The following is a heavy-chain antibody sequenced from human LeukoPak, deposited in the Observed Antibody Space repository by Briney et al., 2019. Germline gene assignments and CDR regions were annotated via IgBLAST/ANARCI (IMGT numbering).Heavy chain of an antibody. V-gene: IGHV3-9*01. J-gene: IGHJ6*02. CDR3: AKDSLANYYYYYGMDV. CDR2: ISWNSGSI. Sequence: GRSLRLSCAASGFTFDDYAMHWVRHAPGKGLEWVSGISWNSGSIGYADSVKGRFTISRDNARNSLYLQMNSLRAEDTALYYCAKDSLANYYYYYGMDVWGQGTTVTVSS. D-gene: IGHD5-12*01. CDR1: GFTFDDYA.